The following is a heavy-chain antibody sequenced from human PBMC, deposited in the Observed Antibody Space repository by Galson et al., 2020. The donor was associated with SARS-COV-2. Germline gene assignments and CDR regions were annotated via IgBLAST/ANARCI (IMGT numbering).Heavy chain of an antibody. CDR2: INGDSSIT. CDR3: ARDPL. CDR1: GFSINTYW. J-gene: IGHJ3*01. Sequence: GESLKISCAASGFSINTYWMHWVRQATGKGLVWVSRINGDSSITSYADSVKGRFTISRDNAKKTVYLEMTSLRVEDTAVYYCARDPLWGQGTMVTFSS. V-gene: IGHV3-74*01.